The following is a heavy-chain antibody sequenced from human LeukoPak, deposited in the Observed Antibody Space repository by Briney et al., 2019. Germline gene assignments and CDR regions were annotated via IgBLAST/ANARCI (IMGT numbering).Heavy chain of an antibody. CDR2: ISYDGSNK. J-gene: IGHJ4*02. D-gene: IGHD3-10*01. Sequence: GGSLGLSCAASGFTFSSYGMHWVRQAPGKGLEWVAVISYDGSNKYYADSVKGRFTISRDNSKNTLYLQMNSLRAEDTAVYYCAKFPARRGYYFDYWGQGTLVTVSS. CDR3: AKFPARRGYYFDY. CDR1: GFTFSSYG. V-gene: IGHV3-30*18.